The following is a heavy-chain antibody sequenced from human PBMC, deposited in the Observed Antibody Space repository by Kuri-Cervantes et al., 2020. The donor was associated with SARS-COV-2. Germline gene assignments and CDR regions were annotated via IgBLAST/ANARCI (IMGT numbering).Heavy chain of an antibody. D-gene: IGHD6-19*01. CDR3: ARERYSSGSAFDI. V-gene: IGHV4-4*07. CDR1: GGSISSYY. CDR2: IYTSGST. J-gene: IGHJ3*02. Sequence: ESLKISCTVSGGSISSYYWSWIRQPAGEGLEWIGRIYTSGSTNYNPSLKSRVTMSVDTSKNQFSLKLSSVTAADTAVYYCARERYSSGSAFDIWGQGTMVTVSS.